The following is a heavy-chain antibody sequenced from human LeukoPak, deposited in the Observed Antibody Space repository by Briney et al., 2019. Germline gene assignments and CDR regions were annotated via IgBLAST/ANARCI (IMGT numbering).Heavy chain of an antibody. CDR1: GFTFSSYW. Sequence: AGGSLRLSCVASGFTFSSYWMHWVRQDPRKGLEWVANIKQDGSEKYYVDSVKGRFTISRDNAKNSLYLQMNSLRAEDTAVYYCARDYYGPYGMDVWGQGTTVTVSS. J-gene: IGHJ6*02. CDR2: IKQDGSEK. V-gene: IGHV3-7*01. D-gene: IGHD3-10*01. CDR3: ARDYYGPYGMDV.